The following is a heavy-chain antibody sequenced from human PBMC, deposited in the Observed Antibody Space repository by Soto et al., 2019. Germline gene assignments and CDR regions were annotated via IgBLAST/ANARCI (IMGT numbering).Heavy chain of an antibody. Sequence: EVQLVQSGAEVKKPGESLTISCKGSGYSFTSYSIGWVRQMPGKGLEWMGIIYPGDSDTRYSPSFQGQVTISADKSTTTAYLQWSSLKAADTAMYYCAIHDGLEISYGARSHIDYRGQGTLVTVSS. D-gene: IGHD3-10*01. CDR3: AIHDGLEISYGARSHIDY. CDR1: GYSFTSYS. CDR2: IYPGDSDT. V-gene: IGHV5-51*01. J-gene: IGHJ4*02.